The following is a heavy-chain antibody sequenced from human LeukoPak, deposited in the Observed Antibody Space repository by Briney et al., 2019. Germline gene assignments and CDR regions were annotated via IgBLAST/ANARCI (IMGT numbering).Heavy chain of an antibody. D-gene: IGHD5-18*01. CDR3: ARDFSLGYSYGCFDY. CDR1: GFTFSSYG. Sequence: GGSLRLSSAASGFTFSSYGMHWVRQAPGKGLEWVALIWYDGSDKYYADSVKGRFTISRDDSKNTLYLQMNSLRAEDTAIYYCARDFSLGYSYGCFDYWGQGTLVTVSS. CDR2: IWYDGSDK. V-gene: IGHV3-33*01. J-gene: IGHJ4*02.